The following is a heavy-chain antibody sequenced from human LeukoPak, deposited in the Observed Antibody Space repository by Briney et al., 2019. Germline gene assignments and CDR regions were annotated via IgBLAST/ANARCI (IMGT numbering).Heavy chain of an antibody. D-gene: IGHD3-22*01. V-gene: IGHV3-30*03. J-gene: IGHJ4*02. CDR3: ARDYYDTSGYYPWSH. Sequence: GGSLRLSCVFSGFTFRNHGMHWVRQAPGKGLEWVAVISYDGSIKYYADSVKGRFTISRDNSKNTLYLQMNSLRAEDTAVYYCARDYYDTSGYYPWSHWGQGTLVTVSS. CDR2: ISYDGSIK. CDR1: GFTFRNHG.